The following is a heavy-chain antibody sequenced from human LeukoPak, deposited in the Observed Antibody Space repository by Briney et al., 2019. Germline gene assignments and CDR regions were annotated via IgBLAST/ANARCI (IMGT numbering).Heavy chain of an antibody. CDR1: GLTLSSHG. V-gene: IGHV3-33*01. Sequence: GRSLRLSCAASGLTLSSHGMHWVRQAPGKGLEWVALIWYDGSKKYYADSVEGRFTISRDTSKNTLFLQMNSLRDEDTALYYFGRDRIGGSSWSWGGCFDYWGQGTVVSVSS. CDR2: IWYDGSKK. D-gene: IGHD2-15*01. CDR3: GRDRIGGSSWSWGGCFDY. J-gene: IGHJ4*02.